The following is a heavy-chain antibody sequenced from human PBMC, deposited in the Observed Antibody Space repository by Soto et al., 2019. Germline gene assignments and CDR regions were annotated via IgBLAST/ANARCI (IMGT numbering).Heavy chain of an antibody. V-gene: IGHV3-48*02. J-gene: IGHJ4*02. CDR2: ISISSSTR. D-gene: IGHD3-10*01. Sequence: EVQLVESGGGLVQPGGSLTLSCAASGFTFSSYVINWVRQAPGKGLEWVSYISISSSTRYYADSVRGRFTISRDNAKNSMYLPMNSLRDEDTAVYYCARGGGFFDYWGQGTLVTVSS. CDR1: GFTFSSYV. CDR3: ARGGGFFDY.